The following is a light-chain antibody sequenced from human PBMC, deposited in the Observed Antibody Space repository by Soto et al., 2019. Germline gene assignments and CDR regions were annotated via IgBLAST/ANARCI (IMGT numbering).Light chain of an antibody. CDR3: LQDYVYPWT. V-gene: IGKV1-6*01. CDR2: EAS. Sequence: AIQVTQSPSSLSASVGDRVTISCRASQGIGNDLGWYQQKPGKAPKLLIYEASTLQTGVASRFSGSGSGTDFTLTISSLQPEDFATYYCLQDYVYPWTFGQGTTVEVK. J-gene: IGKJ1*01. CDR1: QGIGND.